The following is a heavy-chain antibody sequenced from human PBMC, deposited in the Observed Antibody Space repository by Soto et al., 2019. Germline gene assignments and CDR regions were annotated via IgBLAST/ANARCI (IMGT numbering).Heavy chain of an antibody. CDR3: ASYYDYIWGSYIR. CDR1: GYTFTSYD. J-gene: IGHJ4*02. V-gene: IGHV1-8*01. D-gene: IGHD3-16*01. CDR2: MNPNSGNT. Sequence: ASVKVSCKASGYTFTSYDINWVRQATGQGLEWMGWMNPNSGNTGYAQKFQGRVTMTRNTSISTAYMELSSLRSEDTAVYYCASYYDYIWGSYIRWGQGTLVTVSS.